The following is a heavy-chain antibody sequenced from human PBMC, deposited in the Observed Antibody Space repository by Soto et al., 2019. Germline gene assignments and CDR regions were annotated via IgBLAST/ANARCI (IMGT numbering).Heavy chain of an antibody. Sequence: EVQLLESGGGLVQPGGSLRLSCAASGFTFSSYAMSWVRQAPGKGLEWVSAISGSGGSTYYADSVKGRFTISRDNSKNTLRLQMNSVRAEDTAVYYCAKDRESWSGSSCYSGMDVWGQGTTVTVSS. D-gene: IGHD2-15*01. V-gene: IGHV3-23*01. CDR1: GFTFSSYA. CDR3: AKDRESWSGSSCYSGMDV. CDR2: ISGSGGST. J-gene: IGHJ6*02.